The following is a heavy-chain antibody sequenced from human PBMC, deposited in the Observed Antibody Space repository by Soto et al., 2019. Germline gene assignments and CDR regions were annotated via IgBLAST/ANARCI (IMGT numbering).Heavy chain of an antibody. CDR3: ASDAYCTGCHHRARWEVDNWFDP. D-gene: IGHD2-2*01. V-gene: IGHV1-46*01. CDR2: INPSGGST. J-gene: IGHJ5*02. Sequence: ASVKVSCKASGYTFTSYYMHWVRQAPGQGLEWMGIINPSGGSTSYAQKFQGRVTMTRDTSTSTVYMELSSLRSEDTAVYYCASDAYCTGCHHRARWEVDNWFDPWGQGTLVTVSS. CDR1: GYTFTSYY.